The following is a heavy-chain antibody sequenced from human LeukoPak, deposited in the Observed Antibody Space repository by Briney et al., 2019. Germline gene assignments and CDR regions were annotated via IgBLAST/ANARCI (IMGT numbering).Heavy chain of an antibody. Sequence: PSETLSLTCTASGGSISSINYYWGWIRQPPGKGLEWIGSIYYSGSTNYNPSLKSRVTISVDTSKNQFSLKLSSVTAADTAVYYCARGRVLYDSSGYVDYWGQGTLVTVSS. CDR2: IYYSGST. J-gene: IGHJ4*02. CDR3: ARGRVLYDSSGYVDY. V-gene: IGHV4-39*07. D-gene: IGHD3-22*01. CDR1: GGSISSINYY.